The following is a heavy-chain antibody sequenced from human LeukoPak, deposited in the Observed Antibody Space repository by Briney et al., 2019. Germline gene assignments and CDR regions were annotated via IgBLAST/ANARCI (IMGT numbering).Heavy chain of an antibody. D-gene: IGHD3-10*01. CDR3: ARETYYYGSGSYRGYFDY. V-gene: IGHV1-46*01. CDR1: GYTFTSYA. J-gene: IGHJ4*02. CDR2: INPSGGST. Sequence: ASVKVSCKASGYTFTSYAMNWVRQAPGQGLEWMGIINPSGGSTSYAQKFQGRVTMTRDTSTSTVYMELSSLRSEDTAVYYCARETYYYGSGSYRGYFDYWGQGTLVTVSS.